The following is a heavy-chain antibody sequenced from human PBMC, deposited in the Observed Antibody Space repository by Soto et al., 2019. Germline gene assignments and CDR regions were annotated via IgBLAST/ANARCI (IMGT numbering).Heavy chain of an antibody. Sequence: ATLSLTCAVYGGSFSGYYWSWIRQPPGKGLEWIGEINHSGSTNYNPSLKSRVTISVDTSKNQFSLKLSSVTAADTAVYYCARGAIMTYYDFWSGYQYNWFDPWGQGTLVTVSS. V-gene: IGHV4-34*01. CDR2: INHSGST. CDR1: GGSFSGYY. J-gene: IGHJ5*02. CDR3: ARGAIMTYYDFWSGYQYNWFDP. D-gene: IGHD3-3*01.